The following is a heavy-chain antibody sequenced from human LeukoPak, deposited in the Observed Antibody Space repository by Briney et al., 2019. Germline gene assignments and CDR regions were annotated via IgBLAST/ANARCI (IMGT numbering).Heavy chain of an antibody. CDR2: LWYDGSNE. D-gene: IGHD3-22*01. CDR1: GFTFSAYV. Sequence: GGSLRLSCAASGFTFSAYVMHWVRQAPGKGLEWVAILWYDGSNEYYADSVKGRFTMSRDNSKNTLHLQMNSLRAEDTAVYYCARVRADSSGHDIDYWGQGTLVTVPS. CDR3: ARVRADSSGHDIDY. J-gene: IGHJ4*02. V-gene: IGHV3-33*01.